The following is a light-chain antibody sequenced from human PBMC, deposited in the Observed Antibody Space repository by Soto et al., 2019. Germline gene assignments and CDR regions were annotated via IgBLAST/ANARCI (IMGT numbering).Light chain of an antibody. CDR2: KAS. CDR3: QHYNSYSEA. J-gene: IGKJ1*01. V-gene: IGKV1-5*03. CDR1: QSIDTY. Sequence: DIQMTQSPSSLSASVGDRVTIPCRASQSIDTYLNWYQQKPGKAPKLLIYKASTLKSGVPSRFSGSGSGTEFTLTISSLQPDDFATYYCQHYNSYSEAFGQGAKVDIK.